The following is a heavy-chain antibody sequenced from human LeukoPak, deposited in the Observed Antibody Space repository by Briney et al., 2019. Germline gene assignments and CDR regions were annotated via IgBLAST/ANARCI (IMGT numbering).Heavy chain of an antibody. D-gene: IGHD2-2*01. CDR3: ASGRTDIVVVPATLRNYYFDY. CDR2: IMPLFGTA. Sequence: SVKVSCKASGGTFSRNDISWVRQAPGQGLEWMGGIMPLFGTAKHAQKFQGRVTITADKSTSTAYMELSSLRSEDTAVYYCASGRTDIVVVPATLRNYYFDYWGQGTLVTVSS. CDR1: GGTFSRND. J-gene: IGHJ4*02. V-gene: IGHV1-69*06.